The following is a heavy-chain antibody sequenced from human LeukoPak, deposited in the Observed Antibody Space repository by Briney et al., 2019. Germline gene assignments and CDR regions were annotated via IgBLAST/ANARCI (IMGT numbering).Heavy chain of an antibody. V-gene: IGHV1-2*02. Sequence: ASVKVSCKASGYTFTGYYMHWVRQAPGQGLEWMGWINPNSGGTNYAQKFQGRVTMTRDTSISTAYMELSRLRSDDTAVYYCARDRTTVTTSYYFDYWGQGTLVTVSS. CDR1: GYTFTGYY. D-gene: IGHD4-17*01. CDR2: INPNSGGT. CDR3: ARDRTTVTTSYYFDY. J-gene: IGHJ4*02.